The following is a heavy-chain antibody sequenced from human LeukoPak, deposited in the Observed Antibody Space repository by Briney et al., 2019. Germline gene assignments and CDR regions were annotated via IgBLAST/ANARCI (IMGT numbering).Heavy chain of an antibody. CDR2: IKQDGSEK. Sequence: GGSLRLSCVASGFTFSAYWMSWVRQTPGKGLEWVANIKQDGSEKYYVDSVKGRFTVSRDNAKNSLFLQMNSLRAEDTAVYYCAGLGTGTTDYWGQGTLVTVSS. CDR1: GFTFSAYW. CDR3: AGLGTGTTDY. D-gene: IGHD1-7*01. J-gene: IGHJ4*02. V-gene: IGHV3-7*01.